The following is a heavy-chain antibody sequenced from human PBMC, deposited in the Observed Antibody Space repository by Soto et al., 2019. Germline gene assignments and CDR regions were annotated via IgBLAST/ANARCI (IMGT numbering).Heavy chain of an antibody. D-gene: IGHD6-19*01. J-gene: IGHJ4*02. CDR1: GFKFSIYS. CDR3: ARSVEGHFDY. CDR2: ITSDTKTI. V-gene: IGHV3-48*02. Sequence: EVQLVESGGALVQPGGSLRLSCAASGFKFSIYSMNWVRQAPGKGLEWSAYITSDTKTIKYGDSVKGRFTISRDNAKNSVYLKMNSLSDDDTAVYYCARSVEGHFDYWGQGTVVTVSS.